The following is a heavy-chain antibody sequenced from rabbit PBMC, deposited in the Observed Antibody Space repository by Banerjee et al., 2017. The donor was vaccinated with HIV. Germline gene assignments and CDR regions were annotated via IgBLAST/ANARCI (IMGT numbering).Heavy chain of an antibody. V-gene: IGHV1S45*01. CDR1: GFDFSTYG. J-gene: IGHJ4*01. CDR2: INTSSGNT. CDR3: ARDLTGVIGWNFNL. D-gene: IGHD1-1*01. Sequence: QEQLEESGGDLVKPGGTLTLTCKASGFDFSTYGVNWVRQAPGKGLEWIACINTSSGNTVYASWAKGRFTISKTSWTTVTLQMTSLTAADTATYFCARDLTGVIGWNFNLWGQGTLVTVS.